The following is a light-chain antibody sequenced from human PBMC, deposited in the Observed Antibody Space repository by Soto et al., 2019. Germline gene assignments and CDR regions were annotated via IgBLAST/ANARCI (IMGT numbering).Light chain of an antibody. Sequence: EIVLTQSPGTLSLSPGERATLSCRASQSVSSYLAGYQQKPGQAPRLLIYDASNRATGIPARFSGSGSGTDFTLTISRLEPEDFAVYYCQQYGSSPRTFGQGTKVDIK. J-gene: IGKJ1*01. CDR1: QSVSSY. V-gene: IGKV3-20*01. CDR2: DAS. CDR3: QQYGSSPRT.